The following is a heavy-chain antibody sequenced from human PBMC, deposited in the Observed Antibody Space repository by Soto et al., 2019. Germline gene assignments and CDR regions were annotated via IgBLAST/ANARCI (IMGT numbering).Heavy chain of an antibody. CDR1: GYSFSDYG. V-gene: IGHV1-18*04. CDR2: MSIYNDER. D-gene: IGHD1-26*01. Sequence: QVHLVQSGAELKKPGESVKVSCKTSGYSFSDYGINWVRQAPGQGLQWVGWMSIYNDERKYAENLQGRVTMTTDTSTNTAFLEVRSLRSDDTAVYYCARASVPAPSVGINTWLDPWGQGTLVTVSS. J-gene: IGHJ5*02. CDR3: ARASVPAPSVGINTWLDP.